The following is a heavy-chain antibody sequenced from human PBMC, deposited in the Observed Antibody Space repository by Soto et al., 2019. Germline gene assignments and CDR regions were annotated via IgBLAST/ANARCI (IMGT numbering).Heavy chain of an antibody. V-gene: IGHV1-3*05. CDR3: ARDYTAAAGHPDY. D-gene: IGHD6-13*01. CDR1: GYTFTNYA. CDR2: INAGNDNR. J-gene: IGHJ4*02. Sequence: QVHLVQSGAEEKKPGASVKVSCKASGYTFTNYAMHWVRQAPGQSLEWMGWINAGNDNRKYSQKFQGRVTITRDTSASTAYMELTSLRSEDTAVYYCARDYTAAAGHPDYWGQGTLVTVSS.